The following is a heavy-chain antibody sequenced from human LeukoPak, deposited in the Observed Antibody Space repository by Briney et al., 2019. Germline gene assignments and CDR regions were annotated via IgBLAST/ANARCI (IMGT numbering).Heavy chain of an antibody. CDR3: ARESALRYFDWLLSSWFDP. CDR1: GYTFTGYY. Sequence: ASVKVSCKASGYTFTGYYMHWVRQAPGQGLEWMGWFNPNSGGTNYAQKFQGRVTMTRDTSISTAYMELSRLRSDDTAVYYCARESALRYFDWLLSSWFDPWGQGTLVTVSS. J-gene: IGHJ5*02. D-gene: IGHD3-9*01. CDR2: FNPNSGGT. V-gene: IGHV1-2*02.